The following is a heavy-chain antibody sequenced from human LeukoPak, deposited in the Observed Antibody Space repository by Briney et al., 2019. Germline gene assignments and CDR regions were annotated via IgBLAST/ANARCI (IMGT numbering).Heavy chain of an antibody. Sequence: SGGSLRLSCAASGFTFDDYGMSWVRQAPGKGLEWVSGINWNGGSTCYADSVKGRFTISRDNAKNSLYLQMNSLRAEDTALYYFVRVGGKEMATIDFQYWGQGTLVPVSS. CDR3: VRVGGKEMATIDFQY. D-gene: IGHD5-24*01. CDR2: INWNGGST. J-gene: IGHJ4*02. CDR1: GFTFDDYG. V-gene: IGHV3-20*04.